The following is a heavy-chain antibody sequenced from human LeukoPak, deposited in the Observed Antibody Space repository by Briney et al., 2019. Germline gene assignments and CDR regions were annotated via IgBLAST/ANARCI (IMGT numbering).Heavy chain of an antibody. D-gene: IGHD2-15*01. V-gene: IGHV3-23*01. CDR3: AKAHSQWSTWFDP. Sequence: GGSLRLSCAASGFTFSSYVMTWVRQAPGEGLEWVSIISGSGGSPDYADSVKGRFIISRDNSQNTLYLQMDSLRDDDTAIYYCAKAHSQWSTWFDPWGQGTLVTVSS. CDR1: GFTFSSYV. J-gene: IGHJ5*02. CDR2: ISGSGGSP.